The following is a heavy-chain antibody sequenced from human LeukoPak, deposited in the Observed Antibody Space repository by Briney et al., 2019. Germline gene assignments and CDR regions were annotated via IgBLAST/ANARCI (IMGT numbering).Heavy chain of an antibody. CDR2: IYTSGST. CDR3: ARGAYGDYASSWFDP. D-gene: IGHD4-17*01. V-gene: IGHV4-4*07. Sequence: PSETLSLTCTVSGGSLSSYYWSWIRQPAGKGLEGIGRIYTSGSTNYNPSLKSRVTMSVDTSKNQFSLKLTSVTAADTAVYYCARGAYGDYASSWFDPWGQGTLVTVSS. CDR1: GGSLSSYY. J-gene: IGHJ5*02.